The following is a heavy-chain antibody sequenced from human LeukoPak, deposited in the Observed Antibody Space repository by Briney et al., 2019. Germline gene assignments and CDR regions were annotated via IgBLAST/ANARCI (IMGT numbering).Heavy chain of an antibody. V-gene: IGHV3-73*01. D-gene: IGHD6-13*01. CDR1: GFTFSGSA. CDR2: IRSTANGYAT. CDR3: ARRGEAAAAYYYYYMDV. Sequence: PGGSLRLSCAASGFTFSGSALHWVRQASGKGLEWVGRIRSTANGYATAYAASVKGRFTISRDDSKNTAYLQMNSLRAEDTAVYYCARRGEAAAAYYYYYMDVWGKGTTVTISS. J-gene: IGHJ6*03.